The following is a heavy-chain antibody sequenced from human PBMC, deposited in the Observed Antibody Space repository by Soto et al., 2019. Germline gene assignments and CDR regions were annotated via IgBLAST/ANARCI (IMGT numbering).Heavy chain of an antibody. CDR2: ISAYNGNT. V-gene: IGHV1-18*04. CDR1: GYTFHSYA. J-gene: IGHJ4*02. Sequence: QVQLVQSGPEVKKPGASVKVSCKDSGYTFHSYAFSWVRQAPGQGLEWLGWISAYNGNTNYAQKFHGRVTMTTDSSTRTAYMELRSLRSDDTAVYYCTRAGPGDVATLQWIDDWGQGVLCNVSS. D-gene: IGHD4-4*01. CDR3: TRAGPGDVATLQWIDD.